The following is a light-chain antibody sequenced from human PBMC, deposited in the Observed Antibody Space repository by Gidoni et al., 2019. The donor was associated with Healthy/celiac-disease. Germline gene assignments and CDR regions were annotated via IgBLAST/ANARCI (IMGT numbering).Light chain of an antibody. CDR1: QSVSSN. CDR2: GAS. J-gene: IGKJ4*01. CDR3: QQYNNWLT. V-gene: IGKV3-15*01. Sequence: EIVMTQSPATLSVSPGERATLSCRASQSVSSNLAWYQQKPGQAPRLRIYGASTRATGIPARSSGSGSGTEFTLTISSLQSEDFAVYYCQQYNNWLTFGGGTKVEIK.